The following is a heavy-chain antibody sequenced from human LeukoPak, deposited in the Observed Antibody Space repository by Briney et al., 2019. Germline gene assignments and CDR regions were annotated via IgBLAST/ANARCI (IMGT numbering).Heavy chain of an antibody. D-gene: IGHD2-2*01. V-gene: IGHV4-59*01. CDR3: ARVGMGGCSSTSCYGYYYYYMDV. CDR2: IYYSGST. CDR1: GGSISSYY. J-gene: IGHJ6*03. Sequence: SETLSLTCTVSGGSISSYYWSWIRQPPGKGLEWIGYIYYSGSTNYNPSLKSRVTISVDTSKNQFSLKLSSVTAADTAVYYCARVGMGGCSSTSCYGYYYYYMDVWGKGTTVTISS.